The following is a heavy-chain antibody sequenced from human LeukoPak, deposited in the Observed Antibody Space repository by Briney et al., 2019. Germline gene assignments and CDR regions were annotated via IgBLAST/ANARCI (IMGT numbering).Heavy chain of an antibody. Sequence: PGGSLRLSCAASGFTFNTYSMNWVCQAPGKGLEWASYVSPSGSHKYYADSVKGRFSVFRDNAKNSLYLQMNSLRAEDTAVYYCAKDGGEYVNFDYWGQGTLVSVSS. V-gene: IGHV3-21*01. D-gene: IGHD3-16*01. CDR2: VSPSGSHK. CDR1: GFTFNTYS. CDR3: AKDGGEYVNFDY. J-gene: IGHJ4*02.